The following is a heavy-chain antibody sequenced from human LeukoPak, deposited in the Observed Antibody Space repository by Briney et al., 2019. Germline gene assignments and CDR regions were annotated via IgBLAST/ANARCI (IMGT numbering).Heavy chain of an antibody. D-gene: IGHD3-9*01. Sequence: GGSLRLSCAASGFTFSSYAMSWVRQAPGKGLEWVSAMSGSGGSTYYADSVKGRFTISRDNSKNTLYLQMNSMRAEDTAVYYCAKDWHYDISYFDYWGQGTLVTVSS. CDR1: GFTFSSYA. J-gene: IGHJ4*02. CDR3: AKDWHYDISYFDY. V-gene: IGHV3-23*01. CDR2: MSGSGGST.